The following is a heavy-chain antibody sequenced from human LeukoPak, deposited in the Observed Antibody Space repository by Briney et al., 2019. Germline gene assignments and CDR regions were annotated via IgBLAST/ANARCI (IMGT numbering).Heavy chain of an antibody. J-gene: IGHJ4*02. Sequence: SETLSLTCTVSGGPISSSSYYWGWIRQPPGKGLEWIGSIYYSGSTYYNPSLKSRVTISVDTSKNQFSLKLSSVPAADTAVYYCAPSRSGSYSRWGQGTLVTVSS. CDR2: IYYSGST. D-gene: IGHD1-26*01. V-gene: IGHV4-39*01. CDR3: APSRSGSYSR. CDR1: GGPISSSSYY.